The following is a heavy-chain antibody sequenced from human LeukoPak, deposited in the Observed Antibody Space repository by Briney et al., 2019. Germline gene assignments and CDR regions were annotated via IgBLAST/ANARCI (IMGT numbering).Heavy chain of an antibody. CDR3: ARANCGGACHFSGYGMDV. Sequence: PGRSLRLSCAASGFDFSSYPFHWARQAPGKGLEWVAVTSYNGNDKHYADSVRGRFTISRDDSRNTLYLQINSLRDEDTAIYYCARANCGGACHFSGYGMDVWGQGTTVTVSS. V-gene: IGHV3-30*04. D-gene: IGHD3-3*02. CDR2: TSYNGNDK. CDR1: GFDFSSYP. J-gene: IGHJ6*02.